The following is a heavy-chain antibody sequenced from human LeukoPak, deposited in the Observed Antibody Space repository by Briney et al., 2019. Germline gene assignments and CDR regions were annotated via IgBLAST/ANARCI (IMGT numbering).Heavy chain of an antibody. CDR2: IYSGDNT. D-gene: IGHD1-26*01. J-gene: IGHJ4*02. Sequence: GGSLRLSCAASGFTVNSNYMSWVRQAPGKGLEWVSLIYSGDNTYYADSVKGRFTISRDNSKNVLYMQMNSLRAEDTAVYYCAKVVLGATSRFRGADYWGQGTLVTVSS. V-gene: IGHV3-66*01. CDR3: AKVVLGATSRFRGADY. CDR1: GFTVNSNY.